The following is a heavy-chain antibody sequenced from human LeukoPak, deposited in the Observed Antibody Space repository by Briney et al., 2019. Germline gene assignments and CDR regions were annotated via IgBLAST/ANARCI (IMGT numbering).Heavy chain of an antibody. CDR1: GYTFTSYG. V-gene: IGHV1-18*01. CDR3: ARDRSGYDSRSPFDY. D-gene: IGHD5-12*01. J-gene: IGHJ4*02. CDR2: ISAYNGNT. Sequence: ASVKVSCKASGYTFTSYGISWVRQAPGQGLEWMGWISAYNGNTNYAQKLQGRVTMTTDTSTSTAYMELRSLRSDDTAVYYCARDRSGYDSRSPFDYWGRGTLVTVSS.